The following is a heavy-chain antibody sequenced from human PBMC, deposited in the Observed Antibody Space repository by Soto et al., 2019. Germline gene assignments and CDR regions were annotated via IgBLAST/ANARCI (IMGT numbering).Heavy chain of an antibody. Sequence: EVQLVESGGGLIQPGGSLRLSCAASVFAVSSNYMSWVRQAPGKGLEWVSYISGSGYTIHYADSVKGRFTISRDNAKNSLPLPMNSLRDEDTPVYYCATVSHHFIEYFQHFGEGTLVTVSS. CDR2: ISGSGYTI. CDR3: ATVSHHFIEYFQH. V-gene: IGHV3-48*02. D-gene: IGHD3-3*02. CDR1: VFAVSSNY. J-gene: IGHJ1*01.